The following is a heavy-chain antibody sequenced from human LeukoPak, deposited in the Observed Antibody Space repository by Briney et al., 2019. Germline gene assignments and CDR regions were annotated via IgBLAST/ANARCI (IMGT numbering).Heavy chain of an antibody. CDR2: IKQDGSEK. CDR3: AKDMTTVTLYGMDV. V-gene: IGHV3-7*03. CDR1: GFTFSSYG. Sequence: GGSLRLSCAASGFTFSSYGMHWVRQAPGKGLEWVANIKQDGSEKYYVDSVKGRFTISRDNAKNSLYLQMNSLRAEDTAVYYCAKDMTTVTLYGMDVWGQGTTVTVSS. D-gene: IGHD4-17*01. J-gene: IGHJ6*02.